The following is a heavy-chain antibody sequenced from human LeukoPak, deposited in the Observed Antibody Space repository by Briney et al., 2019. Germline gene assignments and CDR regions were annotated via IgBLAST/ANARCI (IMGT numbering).Heavy chain of an antibody. CDR2: ISAYNGNT. Sequence: GALVKVSCNASGYTFTSYGTSWVRQAPGQGRGWMGWISAYNGNTNYAQNLQDRVTMTTDTSTSTAYMELRSLRSDDTAVYYCARDRDFWSGYASYNWFDPWGQGTLVTVSS. CDR1: GYTFTSYG. CDR3: ARDRDFWSGYASYNWFDP. J-gene: IGHJ5*02. V-gene: IGHV1-18*01. D-gene: IGHD3-3*01.